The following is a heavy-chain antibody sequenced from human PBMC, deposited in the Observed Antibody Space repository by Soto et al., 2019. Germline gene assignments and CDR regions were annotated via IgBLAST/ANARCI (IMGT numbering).Heavy chain of an antibody. V-gene: IGHV3-66*01. CDR1: GFTVRSND. Sequence: PGGSLRLSCAASGFTVRSNDMSWVRQAPGKGLEWVSVIYSGGSTYYADSVKGRFTISRDNSENTLYLQMNSLRAEDTAVYYCARTCSGGTCSFDYWGQGTLVTVSS. J-gene: IGHJ4*02. D-gene: IGHD2-15*01. CDR3: ARTCSGGTCSFDY. CDR2: IYSGGST.